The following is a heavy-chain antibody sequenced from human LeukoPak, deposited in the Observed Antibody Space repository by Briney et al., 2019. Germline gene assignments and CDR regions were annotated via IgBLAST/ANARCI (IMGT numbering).Heavy chain of an antibody. J-gene: IGHJ4*02. CDR1: GFTFSSYW. V-gene: IGHV3-7*03. D-gene: IGHD5-12*01. CDR3: AKSRGIYGPPGWRTFDW. Sequence: GGSLRLSCAASGFTFSSYWMSWVRQAPGKGLEWVANMKQDGSEKYYVDSVKGRFTISRDNAKNSLYLQMNSLRAEDTAKYYCAKSRGIYGPPGWRTFDWWGQGTVVTVSP. CDR2: MKQDGSEK.